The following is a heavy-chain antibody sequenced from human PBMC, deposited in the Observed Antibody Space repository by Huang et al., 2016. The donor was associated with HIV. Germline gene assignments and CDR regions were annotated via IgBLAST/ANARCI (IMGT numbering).Heavy chain of an antibody. CDR2: SSPSSSFI. CDR3: ARDRGQQLSPFDS. CDR1: GFSLDSYN. D-gene: IGHD6-13*01. V-gene: IGHV3-21*01. Sequence: EVQLVESGGGLVKPGGSLRLSCAASGFSLDSYNMYWVRQTPGKGLQWVSSSSPSSSFIDYADSVKGRFSISRDNAKNSLYLQMNYLRGEDTAVYYCARDRGQQLSPFDSWGQGTLVTVSS. J-gene: IGHJ4*02.